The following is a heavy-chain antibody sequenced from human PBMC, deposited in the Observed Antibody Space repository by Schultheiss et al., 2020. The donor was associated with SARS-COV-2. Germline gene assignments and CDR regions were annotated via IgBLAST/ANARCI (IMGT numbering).Heavy chain of an antibody. CDR2: ISTHNGKT. CDR1: GGTFSSIYA. Sequence: SVKVSCKASGGTFSSIYAISWVRQAPGQGLEWMGWISTHNGKTNYAQKFQGRVTITADESTSTAYMELSSLRSEDTAVYYCARDYTRNDSSGYWGQGTLVTVSS. V-gene: IGHV1-69*13. D-gene: IGHD3-22*01. J-gene: IGHJ4*02. CDR3: ARDYTRNDSSGY.